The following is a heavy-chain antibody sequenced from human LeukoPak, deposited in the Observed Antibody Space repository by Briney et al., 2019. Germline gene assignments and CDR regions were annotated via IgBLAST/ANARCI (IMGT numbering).Heavy chain of an antibody. CDR1: GSTFSCYA. CDR2: ISSSSSYI. D-gene: IGHD1/OR15-1a*01. Sequence: GGSLRLSCAASGSTFSCYAMSWVRQAPGKGLEWVSSISSSSSYIYYADSVKGRFTISRDNAKNSLYLQMNSLRAEDTAVYYCASEITGTGYWGQGTLVTVSS. CDR3: ASEITGTGY. J-gene: IGHJ4*02. V-gene: IGHV3-21*01.